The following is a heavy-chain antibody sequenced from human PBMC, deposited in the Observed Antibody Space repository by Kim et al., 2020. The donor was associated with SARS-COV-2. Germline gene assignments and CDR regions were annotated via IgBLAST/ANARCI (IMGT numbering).Heavy chain of an antibody. CDR1: GFTFSSYG. CDR3: ASDKGYSSGWWVGYFDY. D-gene: IGHD6-19*01. J-gene: IGHJ4*02. V-gene: IGHV3-33*08. Sequence: GGSLRLSCAASGFTFSSYGMHWVRQAPGKGLEWVAVIWYDGSNKYYADSVKGRFTISRDNSKNTLYLQMNSLRAEDTAVYYCASDKGYSSGWWVGYFDYWGQGTLVTVSS. CDR2: IWYDGSNK.